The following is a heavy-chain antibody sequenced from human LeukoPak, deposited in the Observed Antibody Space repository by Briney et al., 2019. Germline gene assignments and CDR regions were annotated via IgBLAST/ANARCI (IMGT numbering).Heavy chain of an antibody. CDR2: IWYDGSNE. Sequence: GRSLRLSCAVSGFTFRNAGMNWVRQAPGKGLEWVAIIWYDGSNEYYGDSVKGRFIISRDNSKFTLYMQMNSLRAEDTAVYYCARVRAGYCTSTSCYTGMDVWGQGTTVTVSS. J-gene: IGHJ6*02. CDR1: GFTFRNAG. V-gene: IGHV3-33*01. D-gene: IGHD2-2*01. CDR3: ARVRAGYCTSTSCYTGMDV.